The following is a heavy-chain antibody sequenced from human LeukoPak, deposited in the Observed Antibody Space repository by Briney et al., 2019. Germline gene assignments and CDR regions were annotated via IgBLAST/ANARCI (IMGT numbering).Heavy chain of an antibody. J-gene: IGHJ4*02. CDR1: GGSISSGSYY. CDR3: ARGRGDYVKRLTFFDY. CDR2: INHSGST. D-gene: IGHD4-17*01. Sequence: PSETLSLTCTVSGGSISSGSYYWSWIRQPPGKGLEWIGEINHSGSTNYNPSLKSRVTISVDTSKNQFSLKLSSVTAADTAVYYCARGRGDYVKRLTFFDYWGQGTLVTVSS. V-gene: IGHV4-39*07.